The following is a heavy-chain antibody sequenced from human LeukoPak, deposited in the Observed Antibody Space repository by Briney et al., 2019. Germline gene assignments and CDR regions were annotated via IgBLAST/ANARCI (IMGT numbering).Heavy chain of an antibody. CDR2: ISWNSGSI. Sequence: GGSLRLSCAASGFTFDDYAMHWVRQAPGKGLEWVSGISWNSGSIGYADSVKGRFTISRDNAKNSLYLQMNSLRAEDTALYYCAKDLGYCSGGSCYSENLFDYWGQGTLVTVSS. J-gene: IGHJ4*02. V-gene: IGHV3-9*01. CDR3: AKDLGYCSGGSCYSENLFDY. CDR1: GFTFDDYA. D-gene: IGHD2-15*01.